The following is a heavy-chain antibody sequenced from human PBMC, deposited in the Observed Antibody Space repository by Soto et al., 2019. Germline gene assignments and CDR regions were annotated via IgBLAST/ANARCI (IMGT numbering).Heavy chain of an antibody. J-gene: IGHJ4*02. Sequence: PGGSLRLSCAGSGFTFSDSAVHWVRQAPGKGLEWVGRIRSRSNRYVTGYAASVKGRFTISRDDSKKKEFVQINSLKTEDTAVYYCTTQEIVESTGYWGQGTLVTVSS. CDR2: IRSRSNRYVT. CDR3: TTQEIVESTGY. V-gene: IGHV3-73*01. D-gene: IGHD1-26*01. CDR1: GFTFSDSA.